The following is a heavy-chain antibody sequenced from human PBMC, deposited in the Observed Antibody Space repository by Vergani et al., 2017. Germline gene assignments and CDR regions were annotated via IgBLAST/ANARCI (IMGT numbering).Heavy chain of an antibody. D-gene: IGHD3-3*01. Sequence: EVQLLESGGGLVQPGGSLRLSCAASGFTFSSYAMSWVRQAPGQGLEWVSYISSSGSSIYYADSVKGRFTISRDNAKNSLYLQMNSLRAEDTAVYYCAGSYDFWSGYPMKIDYWGQGTLVTVSS. CDR3: AGSYDFWSGYPMKIDY. CDR2: ISSSGSSI. CDR1: GFTFSSYA. J-gene: IGHJ4*02. V-gene: IGHV3-48*04.